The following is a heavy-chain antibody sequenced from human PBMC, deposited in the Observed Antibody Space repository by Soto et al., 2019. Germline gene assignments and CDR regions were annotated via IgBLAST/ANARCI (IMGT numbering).Heavy chain of an antibody. Sequence: QVQLVESGGGVVQPGTSLKLSCAASGFTFGNYGMHWVRQAPGKGLEWVALIWYDGTNQNYADSVKGRFTISRDNSKNTLYLKMNTLRAEDAAVYYCVRDGLTGTSLVLDSWGQGTLVSVSS. D-gene: IGHD1-20*01. CDR1: GFTFGNYG. CDR2: IWYDGTNQ. CDR3: VRDGLTGTSLVLDS. V-gene: IGHV3-33*01. J-gene: IGHJ5*01.